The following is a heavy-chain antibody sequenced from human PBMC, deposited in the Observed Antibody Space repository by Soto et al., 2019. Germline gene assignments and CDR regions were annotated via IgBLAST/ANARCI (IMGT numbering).Heavy chain of an antibody. J-gene: IGHJ4*02. CDR3: ARVGPKGQLAYYFDY. Sequence: QVQLQESGPGLVKPSQTLSLTCTVSGGSISSGGYYWSWIRQHPGKGLEWIGYIYYSGSTYYNPSRKSRVTISVDTSKNQFSLKLSSVTAADTAVYYCARVGPKGQLAYYFDYWGQGTLVTVSS. D-gene: IGHD6-13*01. V-gene: IGHV4-31*03. CDR2: IYYSGST. CDR1: GGSISSGGYY.